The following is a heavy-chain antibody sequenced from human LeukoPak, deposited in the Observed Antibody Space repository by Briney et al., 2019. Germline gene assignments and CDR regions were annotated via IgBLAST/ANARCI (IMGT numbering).Heavy chain of an antibody. V-gene: IGHV4-61*02. Sequence: SQTLSLTCTVSGGSISSGSYYWSWIRQPAGKGLEWIGRIYTSGSTNYNPSLKSRVTISVDTSRNQFSLKLSSVTAADTAVYYCAKANVWGSYLYLDYWGQGTLVTVSS. CDR1: GGSISSGSYY. J-gene: IGHJ4*02. CDR2: IYTSGST. CDR3: AKANVWGSYLYLDY. D-gene: IGHD3-16*02.